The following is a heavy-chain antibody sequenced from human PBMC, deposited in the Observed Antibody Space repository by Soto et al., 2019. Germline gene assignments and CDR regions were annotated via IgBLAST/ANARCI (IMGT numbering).Heavy chain of an antibody. Sequence: QVQLVESGGGVVQHGRSLRISCAASGFTFSSNAMHWGRQAPGKGLEWVAVMSYDGSNEYYADSVKGRFTISRANSKNTLYLQMNSLRAEDTAVYYCARDSILAGTTRPPPLDYWGQGTLFTVSS. CDR3: ARDSILAGTTRPPPLDY. D-gene: IGHD4-17*01. CDR2: MSYDGSNE. CDR1: GFTFSSNA. J-gene: IGHJ4*02. V-gene: IGHV3-30-3*01.